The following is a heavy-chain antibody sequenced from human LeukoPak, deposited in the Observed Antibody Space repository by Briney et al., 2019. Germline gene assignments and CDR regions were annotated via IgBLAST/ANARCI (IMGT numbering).Heavy chain of an antibody. CDR1: GFTFSDSF. J-gene: IGHJ3*02. CDR3: VREDSRGAFDI. Sequence: GGSLRLSCGASGFTFSDSFMSWIRQPPGMGLEWLSYISTSGSVTDYADSVKGRFTISRDNAKKLVYLELKSLRAEDTALYYCVREDSRGAFDIWGQGTMVIVSS. D-gene: IGHD2-15*01. CDR2: ISTSGSVT. V-gene: IGHV3-11*04.